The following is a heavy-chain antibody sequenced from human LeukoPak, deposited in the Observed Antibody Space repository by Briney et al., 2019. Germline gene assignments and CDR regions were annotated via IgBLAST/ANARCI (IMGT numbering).Heavy chain of an antibody. V-gene: IGHV3-23*01. Sequence: GGSLRLSCAASGFTFSRYAMSWVRQAPGKGLEWVSTISGSGGSTYYAASVKGRFTISRDNSKNTLYLQMNSLRAEDTAVYYCAKMVKAVHFDYWGQGTLVTVSS. D-gene: IGHD5-18*01. J-gene: IGHJ4*02. CDR1: GFTFSRYA. CDR2: ISGSGGST. CDR3: AKMVKAVHFDY.